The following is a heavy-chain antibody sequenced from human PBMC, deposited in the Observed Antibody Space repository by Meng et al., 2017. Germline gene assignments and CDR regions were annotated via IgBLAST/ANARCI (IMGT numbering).Heavy chain of an antibody. V-gene: IGHV3-30*06. J-gene: IGHJ5*02. CDR3: ASFYDIPNWFDP. CDR2: ISYDGSNK. CDR1: GFTFSSYG. D-gene: IGHD3-9*01. Sequence: GESLKISCAASGFTFSSYGMHWVRQAPGKGLEWVAVISYDGSNKYYADSVKGRFTISRDNSKNTLYLQMNSLRAEDTAVYYCASFYDIPNWFDPWGQGTLVTVSS.